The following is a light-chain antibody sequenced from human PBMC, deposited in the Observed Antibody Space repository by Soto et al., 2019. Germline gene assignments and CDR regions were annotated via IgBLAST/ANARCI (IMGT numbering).Light chain of an antibody. CDR2: DVS. CDR3: CSYAGSYTYVV. V-gene: IGLV2-11*01. Sequence: QSALTQPRSVSGSPGQSVTISCTGTSSDVAAYNYVSWYQQHPGKAPKLLICDVSRRPSGVPDRFSGSKSGNTASLTISGPQAEDEADYYCCSYAGSYTYVVFGGGTQLTVL. J-gene: IGLJ2*01. CDR1: SSDVAAYNY.